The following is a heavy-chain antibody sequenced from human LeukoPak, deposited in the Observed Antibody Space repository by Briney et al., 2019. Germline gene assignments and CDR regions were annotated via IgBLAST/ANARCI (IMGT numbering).Heavy chain of an antibody. J-gene: IGHJ4*02. CDR1: GFTFSSYS. D-gene: IGHD6-25*01. CDR2: ISSSSSYI. Sequence: PGGTLRLSCAASGFTFSSYSMNWVRQAPGKGLEWVSSISSSSSYIYYADSVKGRFTISRDNAKNSLYLQMNSLRAEDTAVYYCARVRLSGLLGPFDYWGQGTLVTVSS. V-gene: IGHV3-21*01. CDR3: ARVRLSGLLGPFDY.